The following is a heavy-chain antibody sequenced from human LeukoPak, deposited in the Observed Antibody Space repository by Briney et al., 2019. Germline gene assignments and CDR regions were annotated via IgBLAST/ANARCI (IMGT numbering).Heavy chain of an antibody. CDR3: ARGVEPLAANTLAY. V-gene: IGHV3-53*01. CDR2: LYSDGNT. J-gene: IGHJ4*02. Sequence: PGGSLRLSRAASGFTLITNDMTWVPQAPGKGLEWVSVLYSDGNTKYADSVQGRFTISRDNSKNTLYLEMNSLSPDDTAVYYCARGVEPLAANTLAYWGQGTLVTVSS. D-gene: IGHD1-14*01. CDR1: GFTLITND.